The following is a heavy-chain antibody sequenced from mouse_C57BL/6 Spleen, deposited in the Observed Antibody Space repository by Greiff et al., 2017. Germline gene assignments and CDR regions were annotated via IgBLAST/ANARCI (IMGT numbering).Heavy chain of an antibody. CDR1: GFTFSDSG. CDR3: ARGDYYALLDY. CDR2: ISSGSSTI. D-gene: IGHD1-1*01. Sequence: EVQLVESGGGLVKPGGSLKLSCAASGFTFSDSGMHWVRQAPEKGLEWVAYISSGSSTIYYADTVKGRFTISRDNAKNTLFLQMPSLRSEDTAVNSCARGDYYALLDYWGQGTTLTVSS. V-gene: IGHV5-17*01. J-gene: IGHJ2*01.